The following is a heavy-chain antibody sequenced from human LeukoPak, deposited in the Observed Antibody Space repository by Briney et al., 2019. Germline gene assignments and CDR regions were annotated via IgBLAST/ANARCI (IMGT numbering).Heavy chain of an antibody. CDR1: GFTFSSYG. CDR2: ISGSGGST. CDR3: AKAVSCSSTSCYRSYGMDV. Sequence: GGSLRLSCAASGFTFSSYGMSWVRQAPGKGLEWVSGISGSGGSTYYADSVKGRFATSRDNSKNTLYLQMNSLRAEDTAVYYCAKAVSCSSTSCYRSYGMDVWGQGTTVTVSS. V-gene: IGHV3-23*01. J-gene: IGHJ6*02. D-gene: IGHD2-2*02.